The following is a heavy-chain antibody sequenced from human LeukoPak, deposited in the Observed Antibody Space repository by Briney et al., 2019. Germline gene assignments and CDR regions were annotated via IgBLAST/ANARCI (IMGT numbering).Heavy chain of an antibody. V-gene: IGHV5-51*01. Sequence: GAPLQISCEGSGSIFTSYWNGCVRQLPGKGLEWMGIIYPGDSDTRYSPSFQGQVTISADKSISTAYLQWSSLKASATAMYYCARHAGAARPLMIDYWGQGTLVTVSS. CDR2: IYPGDSDT. CDR3: ARHAGAARPLMIDY. CDR1: GSIFTSYW. D-gene: IGHD6-6*01. J-gene: IGHJ4*02.